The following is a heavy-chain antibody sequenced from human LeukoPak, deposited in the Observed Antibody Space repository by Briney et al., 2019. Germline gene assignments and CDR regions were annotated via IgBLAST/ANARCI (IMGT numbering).Heavy chain of an antibody. CDR2: ISWNSGSI. CDR3: AKSGWFGEQGDAFDI. Sequence: GRSLRLSCAASGFTFDDYAMHWVRQAPGKGLEWVSGISWNSGSIGYADSVKGRFTISRDNAKNSLYLQMNSLRAEDMALYYCAKSGWFGEQGDAFDIWGQGTMVTVSS. V-gene: IGHV3-9*03. CDR1: GFTFDDYA. D-gene: IGHD3-10*01. J-gene: IGHJ3*02.